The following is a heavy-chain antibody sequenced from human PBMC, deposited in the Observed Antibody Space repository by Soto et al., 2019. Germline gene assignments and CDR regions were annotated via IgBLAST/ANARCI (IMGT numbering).Heavy chain of an antibody. D-gene: IGHD3-22*01. CDR3: ARYDSSGFDALDS. J-gene: IGHJ3*02. Sequence: GSLRLSCEASGFTLSSYWMSWFRQAPGKGLEWVSSISSSSSYIYYAGSVKGRFTISRDNAKNSLYLQMNSLRAEDKAVYYCARYDSSGFDALDSRGQGTMVTVSS. CDR1: GFTLSSYW. CDR2: ISSSSSYI. V-gene: IGHV3-21*01.